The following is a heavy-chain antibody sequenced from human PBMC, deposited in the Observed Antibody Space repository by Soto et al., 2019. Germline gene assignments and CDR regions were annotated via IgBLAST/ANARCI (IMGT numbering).Heavy chain of an antibody. CDR2: IYYSGST. CDR1: GGSINSYY. D-gene: IGHD3-22*01. V-gene: IGHV4-59*01. J-gene: IGHJ3*02. Sequence: KPSETLSLTCTVSGGSINSYYWSWIRQPPGKGLEWIGYIYYSGSTNYNPSLKSRVTISVDTSKNQFSLKLSSVTAADTAVYYCARTPLIVVVPYAFDIWGQGTMVTVS. CDR3: ARTPLIVVVPYAFDI.